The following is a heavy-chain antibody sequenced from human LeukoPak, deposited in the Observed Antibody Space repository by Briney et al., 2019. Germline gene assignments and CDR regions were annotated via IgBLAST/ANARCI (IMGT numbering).Heavy chain of an antibody. D-gene: IGHD1-26*01. V-gene: IGHV3-23*01. CDR2: ISGSGGST. Sequence: DPGGSLRLSCAASGFTFRNYAMSWVRQASGKGLEWVSAISGSGGSTYYADSVKGRFTISRDNSKNTPYLQMNSLRAEDTAVYYCAKDQSGSYTDWGQGTLVTVSS. CDR1: GFTFRNYA. CDR3: AKDQSGSYTD. J-gene: IGHJ4*02.